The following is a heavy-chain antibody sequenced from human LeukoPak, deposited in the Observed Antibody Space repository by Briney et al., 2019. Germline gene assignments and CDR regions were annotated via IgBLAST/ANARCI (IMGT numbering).Heavy chain of an antibody. Sequence: GSLILSCAASGFPFSSYAMHRVRQAPGKGLEGGAVISYDGSNKYYADSVTGRFTISRDNSKNTLYLQMNSLRAEDTAVYYCAKGVVVVAAKYYFDYWGQGTLVTVSS. V-gene: IGHV3-30*04. CDR2: ISYDGSNK. CDR3: AKGVVVVAAKYYFDY. J-gene: IGHJ4*02. D-gene: IGHD2-15*01. CDR1: GFPFSSYA.